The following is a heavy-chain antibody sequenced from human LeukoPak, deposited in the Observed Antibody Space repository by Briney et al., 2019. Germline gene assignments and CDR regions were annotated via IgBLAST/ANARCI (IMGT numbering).Heavy chain of an antibody. J-gene: IGHJ5*02. D-gene: IGHD6-13*01. Sequence: KPSETLSLTCTVSGGSISSSSYYWGWIRQPPGKGLEWIGSIYYSGSTYYNPSLKSRVTISVDTSKNQFSLKLSSVTAADTAVYYCASIIAAAGPSGNWFDPWGQGTLVTVSS. CDR2: IYYSGST. V-gene: IGHV4-39*07. CDR3: ASIIAAAGPSGNWFDP. CDR1: GGSISSSSYY.